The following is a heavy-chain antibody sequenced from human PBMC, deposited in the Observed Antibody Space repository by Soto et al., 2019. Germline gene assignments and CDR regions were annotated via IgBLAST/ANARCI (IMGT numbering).Heavy chain of an antibody. CDR3: ARLYYDFSSGYYSYYYYMDV. CDR2: IYSGGST. Sequence: EVQLVESGGGLVQPGGSLRLSCAASGFTVSSNYISWVRQAPGEGLEWGSVIYSGGSTYYADSVKGRFTISRDNSKNTLYLQMNSLRAEDTAVYYCARLYYDFSSGYYSYYYYMDVWGKGTTVTVSS. D-gene: IGHD3-3*01. J-gene: IGHJ6*03. V-gene: IGHV3-66*01. CDR1: GFTVSSNY.